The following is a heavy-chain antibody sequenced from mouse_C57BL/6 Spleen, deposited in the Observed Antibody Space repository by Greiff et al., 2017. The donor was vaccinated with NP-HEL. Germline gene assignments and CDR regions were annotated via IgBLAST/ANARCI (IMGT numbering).Heavy chain of an antibody. V-gene: IGHV5-16*01. J-gene: IGHJ4*01. CDR1: GFTFSDYY. CDR3: ARGRTAYAMDY. CDR2: INYDGSST. Sequence: DVKLVESEGGLVQPGSSMKLSCTASGFTFSDYYMAWVRQVPEKGLEWVANINYDGSSTYYLDSLKSRFIISRDNAKNILYLQMSSLKSEDTATYYCARGRTAYAMDYWGQGTSVTVSS.